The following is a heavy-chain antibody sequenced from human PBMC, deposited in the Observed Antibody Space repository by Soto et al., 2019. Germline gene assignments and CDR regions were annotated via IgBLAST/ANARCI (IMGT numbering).Heavy chain of an antibody. CDR2: IYFSGSA. Sequence: SETLSLTCTVSGGSITSYYRSWIRQPPGKGLEWIRYIYFSGSANYNPSLKSRVTISVDTSKNQFSLKLSSVTAADAAVYYCARRYSGYGDYWGQGTLVTVSS. J-gene: IGHJ4*02. CDR3: ARRYSGYGDY. CDR1: GGSITSYY. V-gene: IGHV4-59*08. D-gene: IGHD5-12*01.